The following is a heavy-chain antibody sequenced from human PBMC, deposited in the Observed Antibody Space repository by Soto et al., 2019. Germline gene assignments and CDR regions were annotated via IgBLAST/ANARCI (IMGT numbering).Heavy chain of an antibody. CDR1: GFTFSGYS. CDR2: ISGASINI. Sequence: EVQLVESGGGLVKPGGSLRLSCVASGFTFSGYSINWVRQAPGKGLEWVSYISGASINIYYADSVKGRFTISRDNAKSGVYLKMNSMRAGDTAVYYCARGFRNGFNVWGQGTTFSVSS. CDR3: ARGFRNGFNV. D-gene: IGHD2-8*01. J-gene: IGHJ6*02. V-gene: IGHV3-21*01.